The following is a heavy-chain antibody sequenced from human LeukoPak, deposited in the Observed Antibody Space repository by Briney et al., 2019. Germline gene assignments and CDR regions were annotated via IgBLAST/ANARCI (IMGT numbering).Heavy chain of an antibody. CDR3: TKATQWLAFDY. CDR2: ISHRGNT. Sequence: SETLSLTCAVYGGSFSGYYCHWIRQPPGKGLEWIGEISHRGNTKYYPSLKSRVTISLDTSKNQLSLQLTSVTAADTAVYYCTKATQWLAFDYWGRGTQVTVSS. V-gene: IGHV4-34*01. D-gene: IGHD6-19*01. J-gene: IGHJ4*02. CDR1: GGSFSGYY.